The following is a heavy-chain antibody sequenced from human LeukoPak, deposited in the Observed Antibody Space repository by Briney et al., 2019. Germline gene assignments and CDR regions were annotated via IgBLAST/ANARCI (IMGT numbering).Heavy chain of an antibody. D-gene: IGHD2-15*01. CDR1: GFTFDDYA. CDR3: AKDVVVVAADGQYAFDI. J-gene: IGHJ3*02. Sequence: PGGSLRLSCAASGFTFDDYAMHWVRQAPGKGLEWVSGISWNSGSIGYADSVKGRFTISRDNAKNSLYLQMNSLRAEDTALYYCAKDVVVVAADGQYAFDIWGQGTMVTVSS. V-gene: IGHV3-9*01. CDR2: ISWNSGSI.